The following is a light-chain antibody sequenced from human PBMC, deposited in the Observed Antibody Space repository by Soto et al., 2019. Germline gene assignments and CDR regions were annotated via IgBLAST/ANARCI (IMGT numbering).Light chain of an antibody. CDR1: SSNIGAGYD. CDR2: GNN. J-gene: IGLJ1*01. Sequence: QSVLTQPPSGSGAPGQMITISCTGSSSNIGAGYDVHWYQQLPGTAPKLLIYGNNNRPSGVPDRFSGSKSGSSASLAITGLQAEDEADYYCQSYDSSLSRVFGTGTKLTVL. CDR3: QSYDSSLSRV. V-gene: IGLV1-40*01.